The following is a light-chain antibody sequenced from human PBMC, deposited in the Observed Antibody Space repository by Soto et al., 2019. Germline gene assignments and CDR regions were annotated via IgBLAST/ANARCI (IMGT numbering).Light chain of an antibody. Sequence: ELVLTQSPGTLSLSTGARATLSCRASQSLYSDSLAWYQLKPGQAPRLLIYGASSRATGIPDRFSGSVSGTDFTLTISRLEPEDFAVYYGQQYSISPPITFGQGTRLDIK. J-gene: IGKJ5*01. CDR1: QSLYSDS. CDR3: QQYSISPPIT. CDR2: GAS. V-gene: IGKV3-20*01.